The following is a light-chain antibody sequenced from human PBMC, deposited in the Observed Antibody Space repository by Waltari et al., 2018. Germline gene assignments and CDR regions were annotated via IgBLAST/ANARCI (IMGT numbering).Light chain of an antibody. V-gene: IGKV3-20*01. J-gene: IGKJ1*01. CDR1: QSVGRS. CDR2: DAS. Sequence: CRASQSVGRSLAWYQQKPWQAPRLLIYDASRRATGIPDRFSGSGSGTDFSLTISTLEPEDFAVYYCQHYVRLPATFGQGTKVEI. CDR3: QHYVRLPAT.